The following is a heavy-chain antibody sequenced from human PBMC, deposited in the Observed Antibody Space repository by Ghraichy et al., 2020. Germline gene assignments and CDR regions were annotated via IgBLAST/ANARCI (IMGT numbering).Heavy chain of an antibody. D-gene: IGHD6-19*01. CDR3: AKETASAWLPSYYYGMDV. V-gene: IGHV3-30*18. CDR2: ISYDGSNK. CDR1: GFNFRGYG. Sequence: GGSLRLSCAASGFNFRGYGMHWVRQAPGKGLEWVALISYDGSNKYYADSVKGRFTISRDNSKNTLFLQMNSLRPEDTAVYYCAKETASAWLPSYYYGMDVWGQGTTGTVSS. J-gene: IGHJ6*02.